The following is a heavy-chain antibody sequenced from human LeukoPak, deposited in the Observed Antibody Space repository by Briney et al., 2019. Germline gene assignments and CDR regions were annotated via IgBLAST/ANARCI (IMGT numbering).Heavy chain of an antibody. Sequence: GESLKISCKVSGYSFTTYWITWLRQMPGKGLEWMGRIDPSDSYIKYSPSFQGHITITVDKSINTAYLQWSSLKASDTAMYYCARLQDYWGQGTLVTVSS. V-gene: IGHV5-10-1*01. CDR1: GYSFTTYW. J-gene: IGHJ4*02. CDR3: ARLQDY. CDR2: IDPSDSYI.